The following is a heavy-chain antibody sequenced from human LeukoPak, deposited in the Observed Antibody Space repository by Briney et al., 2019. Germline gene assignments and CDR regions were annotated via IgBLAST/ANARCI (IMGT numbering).Heavy chain of an antibody. V-gene: IGHV3-21*01. D-gene: IGHD3-16*01. CDR1: GFTFSSYS. CDR3: ARDDEAQSLADY. Sequence: GGSLRLSCAASGFTFSSYSMNWVRQAPGKGLEWVSSISSSSSYIYYADSVKGRFTISRDNAKNSLYLRMNSLRAEDTAVYYCARDDEAQSLADYWGQGTLVTVSS. J-gene: IGHJ4*02. CDR2: ISSSSSYI.